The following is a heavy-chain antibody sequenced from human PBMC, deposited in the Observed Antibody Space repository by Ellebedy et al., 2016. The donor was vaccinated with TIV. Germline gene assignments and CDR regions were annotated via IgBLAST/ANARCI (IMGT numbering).Heavy chain of an antibody. CDR2: ISSSSSTI. CDR1: GFTFSSYS. V-gene: IGHV3-48*02. D-gene: IGHD6-19*01. J-gene: IGHJ4*02. CDR3: ARGDRVAGGLYYFDC. Sequence: GESLKISCAASGFTFSSYSMNWVRQAPGKGLEWVSYISSSSSTIYYADSVKGRFTISRDNAKNSLYLQMNSLRDEDTAVYYCARGDRVAGGLYYFDCWGQGTLVTVSS.